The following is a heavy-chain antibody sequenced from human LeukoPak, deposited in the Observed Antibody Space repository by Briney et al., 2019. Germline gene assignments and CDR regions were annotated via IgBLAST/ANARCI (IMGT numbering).Heavy chain of an antibody. D-gene: IGHD3-10*01. J-gene: IGHJ5*02. CDR1: GGSISSGGYY. CDR3: ARTYGSGSYYNEIRFDP. CDR2: IYYSGST. V-gene: IGHV4-31*03. Sequence: SQTLSLTCTVSGGSISSGGYYWSWIRQHPGKGLEWIGYIYYSGSTYYNPSLKSRVTISVDTSKNQFSLKLSSVTAADTAVYYCARTYGSGSYYNEIRFDPWGQGTLVTVSP.